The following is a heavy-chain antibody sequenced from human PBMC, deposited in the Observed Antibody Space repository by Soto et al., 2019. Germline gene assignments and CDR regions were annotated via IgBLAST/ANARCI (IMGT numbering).Heavy chain of an antibody. CDR3: ARDVSPGSSSLYLDAFDI. Sequence: EVQLEESGGDLVQLGGSLRLSGAASGFTLSASWMTWVRQATGKGLEWVANINRDGSKKSYLDSVRGRFTISRDNVGNSLYLQMDSLRADDTALYYCARDVSPGSSSLYLDAFDIWGQGTMVTVSS. CDR2: INRDGSKK. D-gene: IGHD6-13*01. CDR1: GFTLSASW. V-gene: IGHV3-7*05. J-gene: IGHJ3*02.